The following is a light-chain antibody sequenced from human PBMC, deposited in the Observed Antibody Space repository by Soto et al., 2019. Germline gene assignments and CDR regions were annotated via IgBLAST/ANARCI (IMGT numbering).Light chain of an antibody. CDR3: CSFAGGATFV. CDR1: SNDIGGYNL. J-gene: IGLJ2*01. CDR2: EAN. V-gene: IGLV2-23*02. Sequence: QSVLTQPASVSGSHGQSITISCTGTSNDIGGYNLVSWYQQHPGKAPKLIIFEANKRPSGVSDRFSGSRSGNTASLTISALQAEDEADYSCCSFAGGATFVFGGGTNLTVL.